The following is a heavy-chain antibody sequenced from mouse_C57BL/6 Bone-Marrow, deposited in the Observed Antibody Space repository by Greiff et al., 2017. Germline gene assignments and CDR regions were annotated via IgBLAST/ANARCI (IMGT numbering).Heavy chain of an antibody. CDR3: TTVVHY. V-gene: IGHV14-4*01. Sequence: EVMLVESGAELVRPGASVKLSCTASGFNINDDYMHWVKQRPEQGLEWIGWIDPENGDTEYASKFQGKATITADTSSNTAYLQLSSLTSEDTAVYYCTTVVHYWGQGTTLTVSS. CDR1: GFNINDDY. D-gene: IGHD1-1*01. J-gene: IGHJ2*01. CDR2: IDPENGDT.